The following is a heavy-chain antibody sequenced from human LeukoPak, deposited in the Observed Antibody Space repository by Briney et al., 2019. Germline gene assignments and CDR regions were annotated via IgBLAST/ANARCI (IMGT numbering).Heavy chain of an antibody. CDR3: ARDLEFSPYYYYYYMDV. V-gene: IGHV3-7*03. D-gene: IGHD3-3*02. J-gene: IGHJ6*03. CDR2: IKQDGSEK. CDR1: GFTFSSYW. Sequence: GGSLRLSCAASGFTFSSYWMSWVRQAPGKGLEWVANIKQDGSEKYYVDSVKGRFTISRDNAKNSLYLQMNSLRSEDTAVYYCARDLEFSPYYYYYYMDVWGKGTTVTVSS.